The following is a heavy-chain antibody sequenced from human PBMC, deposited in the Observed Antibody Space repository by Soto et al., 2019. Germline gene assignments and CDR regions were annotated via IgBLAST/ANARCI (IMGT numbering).Heavy chain of an antibody. D-gene: IGHD6-13*01. Sequence: SETLSLTCTVSGGSISNYYWSWIRQPPGKGLEWLGYIYYSGSTNYNPSLKSRVTISIDTSKNQFSLKLTSVTGADTAVYYCAASRSWHGAFHIWGQGTMVT. CDR3: AASRSWHGAFHI. V-gene: IGHV4-59*01. CDR1: GGSISNYY. J-gene: IGHJ3*02. CDR2: IYYSGST.